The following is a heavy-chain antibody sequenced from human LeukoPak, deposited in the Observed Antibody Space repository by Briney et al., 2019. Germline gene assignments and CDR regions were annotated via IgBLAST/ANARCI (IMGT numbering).Heavy chain of an antibody. J-gene: IGHJ4*02. CDR2: ISYDGSNK. Sequence: GGSLRLSCAASGFTFSSYAMHWVRQAPGKGLEWVAVISYDGSNKYYADSVKGRFTISRDNPKNTLYLQMNSLRAEDTAVYYCARDRGSSGYYPDYWGQGTLVTVSS. CDR3: ARDRGSSGYYPDY. V-gene: IGHV3-30-3*01. CDR1: GFTFSSYA. D-gene: IGHD3-22*01.